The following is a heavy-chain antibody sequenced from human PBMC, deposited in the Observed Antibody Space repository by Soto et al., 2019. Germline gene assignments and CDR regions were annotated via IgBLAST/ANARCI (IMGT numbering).Heavy chain of an antibody. J-gene: IGHJ5*02. D-gene: IGHD2-15*01. CDR2: IIPIYGKA. V-gene: IGHV1-69*13. CDR1: GGIFSSYV. Sequence: SVKVSCKASGGIFSSYVISWVRQAPGQGLEWMGGIIPIYGKANYAEKFQGRVTITADESTSTAYMELSRLRSEDTAMYYCARDFVGCIAVSCRDNWFDPWGQGTLVTVSS. CDR3: ARDFVGCIAVSCRDNWFDP.